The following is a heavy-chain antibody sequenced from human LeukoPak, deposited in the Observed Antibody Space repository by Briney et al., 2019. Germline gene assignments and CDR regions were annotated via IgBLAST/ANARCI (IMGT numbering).Heavy chain of an antibody. V-gene: IGHV4-39*07. CDR1: GGSISSSSYY. D-gene: IGHD2-15*01. J-gene: IGHJ4*02. CDR3: ARDSMDCSGGSCYSNYFDY. CDR2: IYYSGST. Sequence: SETLSLTCTVSGGSISSSSYYWGWIRQPPGKGLEWIGSIYYSGSTHYNPSLKSRVTISVDTSKNQFSLKLSSVTAADTAVYYCARDSMDCSGGSCYSNYFDYWGQGTLVTVSS.